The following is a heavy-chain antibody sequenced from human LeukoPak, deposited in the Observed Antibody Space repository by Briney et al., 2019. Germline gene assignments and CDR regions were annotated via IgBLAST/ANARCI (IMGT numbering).Heavy chain of an antibody. CDR3: ARAIFGDNWYFDL. V-gene: IGHV3-74*01. CDR1: GFIFSNYY. D-gene: IGHD3-3*01. CDR2: ISADGSST. J-gene: IGHJ2*01. Sequence: GGSLRPSCAASGFIFSNYYMRWVRQAPGKGLVWVSRISADGSSTRYADSVKGRFTISRDNAKNSLYLQMNSLRAEDTAVYYCARAIFGDNWYFDLWGRGTLVTVSS.